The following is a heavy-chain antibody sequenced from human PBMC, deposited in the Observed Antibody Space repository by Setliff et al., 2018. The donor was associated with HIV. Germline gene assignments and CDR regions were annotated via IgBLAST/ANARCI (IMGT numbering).Heavy chain of an antibody. D-gene: IGHD5-18*01. Sequence: GASVKVSCKTSGYPFTNYFIHWIQQAPGKGLEWMGRVNPEDGETIRAERFQSRVTMTADTSTDTAFMELSSLRSEDTATYYCTIATETPGMTATEKWFDPWGQGTLVTVSS. V-gene: IGHV1-69-2*01. CDR1: GYPFTNYF. J-gene: IGHJ5*02. CDR3: TIATETPGMTATEKWFDP. CDR2: VNPEDGET.